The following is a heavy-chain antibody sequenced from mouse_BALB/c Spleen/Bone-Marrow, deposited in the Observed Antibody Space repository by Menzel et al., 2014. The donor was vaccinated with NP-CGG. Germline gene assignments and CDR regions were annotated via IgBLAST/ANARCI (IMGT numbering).Heavy chain of an antibody. J-gene: IGHJ3*01. D-gene: IGHD1-1*01. Sequence: EVXXXXSXGGLVQPGESLKLSCESNEYEFPSHDMSWVRKTPEKRLELVAAINSDGGSTYYPDTMERRFIISRDNSKKTLYLQMSSLRSEDTAFYYCARHGDYYGSSLFAYWGQGTLVTVSA. CDR3: ARHGDYYGSSLFAY. V-gene: IGHV5-2*01. CDR1: EYEFPSHD. CDR2: INSDGGST.